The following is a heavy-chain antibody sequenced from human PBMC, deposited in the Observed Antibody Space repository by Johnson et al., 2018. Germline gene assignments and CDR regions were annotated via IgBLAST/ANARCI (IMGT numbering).Heavy chain of an antibody. CDR2: IKQDGSEK. CDR1: GFTFSSYW. D-gene: IGHD5-24*01. Sequence: VQLVESGGGLVQPGGSLRLSCAASGFTFSSYWMSWVRQAPGKGLEWVANIKQDGSEKYYVDSVKGRFTISRDTAQNSLYLQMNSLRAEDTAVYYCAKRRDGYNTRAAFDIWGQGTMVTVSS. CDR3: AKRRDGYNTRAAFDI. V-gene: IGHV3-7*01. J-gene: IGHJ3*02.